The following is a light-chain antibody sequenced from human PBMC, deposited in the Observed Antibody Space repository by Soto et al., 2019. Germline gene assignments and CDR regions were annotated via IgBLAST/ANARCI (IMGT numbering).Light chain of an antibody. V-gene: IGLV2-23*01. J-gene: IGLJ1*01. Sequence: QSALTQPASVSGSPGQSITISCTGPSSDVVSYNLVSWYQQHPGKAPKLLIYEASKRPSGISNRFSGSKSGNAASLTISGLQAEDEADYYCFSYAGNSLNYVFXTGTKVTVL. CDR3: FSYAGNSLNYV. CDR2: EAS. CDR1: SSDVVSYNL.